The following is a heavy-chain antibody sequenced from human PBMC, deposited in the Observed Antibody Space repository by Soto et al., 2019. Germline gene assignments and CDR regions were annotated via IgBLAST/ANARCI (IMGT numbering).Heavy chain of an antibody. CDR1: GGTFSSYA. Sequence: QVQLVQSGAEVKKPGSSVKVSCKASGGTFSSYAISWVRQAPGQGLEWMGGIIPIFGTANYAQKFQGRVTITADESTSTAYMELSSLRSENTAVYYCARALYYYDSSGYAPYDCDYWGQGTLVTVSS. CDR2: IIPIFGTA. J-gene: IGHJ4*02. D-gene: IGHD3-22*01. V-gene: IGHV1-69*12. CDR3: ARALYYYDSSGYAPYDCDY.